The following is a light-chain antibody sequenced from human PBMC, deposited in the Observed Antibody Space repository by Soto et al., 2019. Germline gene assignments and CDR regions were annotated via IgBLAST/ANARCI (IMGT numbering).Light chain of an antibody. Sequence: DIQMTQSPSSLSASAGDRVTITCRASHGISNYLAWYQQKPGKVPKLLIYAASTLQSGVPSRFSGSGSGTDFTLTISSLQPEDVATYYCHKYNSAPWTFGQGTKVEIK. V-gene: IGKV1-27*01. CDR1: HGISNY. CDR2: AAS. J-gene: IGKJ1*01. CDR3: HKYNSAPWT.